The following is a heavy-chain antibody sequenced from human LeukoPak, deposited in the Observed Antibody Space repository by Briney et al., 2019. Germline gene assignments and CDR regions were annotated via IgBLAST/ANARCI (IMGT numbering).Heavy chain of an antibody. J-gene: IGHJ4*02. CDR2: IYYSGST. CDR1: GGSISNYY. Sequence: SETLSLTCTVSGGSISNYYWSWIRQPPGKGLEWIGYIYYSGSTNYNPSLKSRVTISVDTSKNQFSLKLSSVTAADTAVYYCARDRGGDGYNDYYFDYWGQGTLVTVSS. CDR3: ARDRGGDGYNDYYFDY. V-gene: IGHV4-59*01. D-gene: IGHD5-24*01.